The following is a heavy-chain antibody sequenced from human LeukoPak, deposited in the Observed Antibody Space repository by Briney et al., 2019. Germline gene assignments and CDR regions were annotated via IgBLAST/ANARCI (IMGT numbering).Heavy chain of an antibody. D-gene: IGHD4-23*01. Sequence: GGSLRLSCAASGFTFSSYSMNWVRQAPGKGLEWVSSISSSSSYIYYADSVKGRFTISRDNAKNSLYLQMISLRAEDTAVYYCARVVVTGDFDYWGQGTLVTVSS. CDR2: ISSSSSYI. CDR3: ARVVVTGDFDY. J-gene: IGHJ4*02. V-gene: IGHV3-21*01. CDR1: GFTFSSYS.